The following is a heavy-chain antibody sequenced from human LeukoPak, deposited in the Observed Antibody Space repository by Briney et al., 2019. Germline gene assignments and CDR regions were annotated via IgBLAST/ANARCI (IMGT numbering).Heavy chain of an antibody. CDR1: GGSISSSNW. CDR2: IYHSGST. V-gene: IGHV4-4*02. CDR3: ARWEVRLNAFEM. D-gene: IGHD3-10*01. Sequence: PSETLSLTCAVSGGSISSSNWWSWVRQPPGKGLEWIGEIYHSGSTNYNPSLKSRVTISVDKSKNQFSLSLSSVTAADTAVYYCARWEVRLNAFEMWGQGTMVTVSS. J-gene: IGHJ3*02.